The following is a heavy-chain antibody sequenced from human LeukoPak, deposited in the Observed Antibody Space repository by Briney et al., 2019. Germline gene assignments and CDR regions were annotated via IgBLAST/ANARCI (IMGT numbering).Heavy chain of an antibody. CDR1: GYTFTSYY. V-gene: IGHV1-2*02. CDR3: VQFELDY. CDR2: INPNTGGT. D-gene: IGHD1-7*01. Sequence: ASVKVSCKASGYTFTSYYMHWVRQAPGQGLEWMGWINPNTGGTNYAQKFQGRVTMTRDTSISAAYMDLSRLRSDDTAVYYCVQFELDYWGQGTLVTVSS. J-gene: IGHJ4*02.